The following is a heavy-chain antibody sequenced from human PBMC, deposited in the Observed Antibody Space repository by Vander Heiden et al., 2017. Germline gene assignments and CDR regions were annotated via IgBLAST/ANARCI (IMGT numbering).Heavy chain of an antibody. D-gene: IGHD1-26*01. J-gene: IGHJ2*01. CDR3: ARDLVAVGATKGGWYFDL. CDR2: INPNSGGT. CDR1: GYTFTGYY. V-gene: IGHV1-2*02. Sequence: QVQLVQSGAEVKKPGASVKVSCKASGYTFTGYYMHWVRQAPGQWLEWMGWINPNSGGTNYAQKFQGRVTMTRDTSISTAYMELSRLRSDDTAVYYCARDLVAVGATKGGWYFDLWGRGTLVTVSS.